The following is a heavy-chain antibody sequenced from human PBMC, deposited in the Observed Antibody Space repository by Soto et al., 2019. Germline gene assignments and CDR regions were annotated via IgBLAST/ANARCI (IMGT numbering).Heavy chain of an antibody. Sequence: GGSLRLSCAASGFTFSNAWMNWVRQAPGKGLEWVGRIKSKTDGGTTDYAAPVKGRFTISRDDSKNTLYLQMNSLKTEDTAVYYCTTVILRVTPWQPCIWGQGTLVTVSS. CDR3: TTVILRVTPWQPCI. CDR1: GFTFSNAW. D-gene: IGHD2-21*02. J-gene: IGHJ4*02. CDR2: IKSKTDGGTT. V-gene: IGHV3-15*07.